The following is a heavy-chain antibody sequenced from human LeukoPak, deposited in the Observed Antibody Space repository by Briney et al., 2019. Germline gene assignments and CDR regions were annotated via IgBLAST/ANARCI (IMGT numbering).Heavy chain of an antibody. CDR2: IGTAGDT. J-gene: IGHJ3*02. Sequence: GGTLRLSCAASGFTFSSYDMHWVRQATGKGLEWVSAIGTAGDTYYPGSVKGRFTISKENAKNSLYLQMNSLRAADTAVYYCANDGAYYESNTDAFDIWGQGTMVTVSS. D-gene: IGHD3-22*01. V-gene: IGHV3-13*01. CDR3: ANDGAYYESNTDAFDI. CDR1: GFTFSSYD.